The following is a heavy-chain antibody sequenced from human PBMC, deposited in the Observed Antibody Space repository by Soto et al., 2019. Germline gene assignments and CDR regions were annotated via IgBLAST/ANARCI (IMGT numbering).Heavy chain of an antibody. Sequence: QVQLVQSGAEVKKPGASVKVSCKASGYTFTSYDINWVRQATGQGLEWMGWMNPNSGNTGYAQKFQGRVTMNRNTSISTAYMELSSLRSEDTAVYYCARGAPHFLWFGELSPYGMDVWGQGTTVTVSS. CDR1: GYTFTSYD. V-gene: IGHV1-8*01. CDR2: MNPNSGNT. D-gene: IGHD3-10*01. J-gene: IGHJ6*02. CDR3: ARGAPHFLWFGELSPYGMDV.